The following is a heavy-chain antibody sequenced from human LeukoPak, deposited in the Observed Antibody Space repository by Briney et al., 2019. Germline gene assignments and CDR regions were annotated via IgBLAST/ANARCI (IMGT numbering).Heavy chain of an antibody. Sequence: PGGSLRLSCAASGFTFSSYSMNWVRQAPGKGLEWVSSISSSSSYIYYADSVKGRFTISRDNAKNSLYLQMNSLRAEDTAVYYCARAGYSSGWYAGEFDYWGQGTLVTVSS. D-gene: IGHD6-19*01. J-gene: IGHJ4*02. CDR1: GFTFSSYS. CDR3: ARAGYSSGWYAGEFDY. CDR2: ISSSSSYI. V-gene: IGHV3-21*01.